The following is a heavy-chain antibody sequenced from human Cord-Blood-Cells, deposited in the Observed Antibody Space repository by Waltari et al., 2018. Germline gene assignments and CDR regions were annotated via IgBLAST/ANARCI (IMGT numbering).Heavy chain of an antibody. D-gene: IGHD1-20*01. CDR1: GGSFSGYY. CDR3: ARGLTGPDAFDI. J-gene: IGHJ3*02. Sequence: QVQLQQWGAGLLKPSETLSLTCAVYGGSFSGYYWSWIRQPPGKGLEWIVEINHSGSTNYNPSLKSRVTISVDTSKNQFSLKLSSVTAADTAVYYCARGLTGPDAFDIWGQGTMVTVSS. CDR2: INHSGST. V-gene: IGHV4-34*01.